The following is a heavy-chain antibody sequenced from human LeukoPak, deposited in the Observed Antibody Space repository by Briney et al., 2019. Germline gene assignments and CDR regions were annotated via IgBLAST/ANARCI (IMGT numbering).Heavy chain of an antibody. V-gene: IGHV1-46*01. CDR3: ARDEDYGMDV. Sequence: ASVKVSCKASGYTFTSYYMHWVRQAPGQGLEWMGIINPSGGSTSYAQKFQGRVTITADESTSTAYMELSSLRSEDTAVYYCARDEDYGMDVWGQGTMVTVSS. CDR2: INPSGGST. J-gene: IGHJ6*02. CDR1: GYTFTSYY.